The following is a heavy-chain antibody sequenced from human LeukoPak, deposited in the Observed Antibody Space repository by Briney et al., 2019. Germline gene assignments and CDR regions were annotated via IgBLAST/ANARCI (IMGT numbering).Heavy chain of an antibody. D-gene: IGHD3-10*01. CDR1: GDSITSYY. CDR3: ARASRGHDY. CDR2: IYYTGST. V-gene: IGHV4-59*01. J-gene: IGHJ4*02. Sequence: SETLSLTCTVSGDSITSYYWSWVRQPPGKGLEWIGYIYYTGSTNYNPSLKSRVTMSVDTSKNQFSLKLTSVTAADTALYYCARASRGHDYWGQGTLVTVSS.